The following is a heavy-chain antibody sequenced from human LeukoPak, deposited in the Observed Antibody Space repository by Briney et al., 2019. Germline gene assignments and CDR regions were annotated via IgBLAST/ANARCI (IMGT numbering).Heavy chain of an antibody. D-gene: IGHD4-17*01. J-gene: IGHJ5*02. Sequence: SVKVSCKASGGTFSSYTISWVRQAPGQGLEWMGRIIPILGIANYAQKLQGRVTMTTDTSTSTAYMELRSLRSDDTAVYYCARHYGDYYNWFDPWGQGTLVTVSS. CDR1: GGTFSSYT. CDR3: ARHYGDYYNWFDP. CDR2: IIPILGIA. V-gene: IGHV1-69*02.